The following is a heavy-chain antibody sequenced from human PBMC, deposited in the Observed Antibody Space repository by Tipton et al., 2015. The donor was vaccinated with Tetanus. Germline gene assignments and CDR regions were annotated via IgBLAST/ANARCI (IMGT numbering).Heavy chain of an antibody. Sequence: TLSLTCTVSGGSVSGSSHYWSWIRQPPGKQLEWVGYIYHSGGTNYNPSLKSRVSISFGTSKNQFSLRLTSVTAADTAVYYCARANNEFPKKGPFDSWGQGSLVIVSS. CDR1: GGSVSGSSHY. CDR3: ARANNEFPKKGPFDS. J-gene: IGHJ4*02. D-gene: IGHD1-1*01. V-gene: IGHV4-61*01. CDR2: IYHSGGT.